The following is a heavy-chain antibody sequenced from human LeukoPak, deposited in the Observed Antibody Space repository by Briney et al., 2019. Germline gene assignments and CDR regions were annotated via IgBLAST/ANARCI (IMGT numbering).Heavy chain of an antibody. CDR3: AKRPSDYGDYVSYFDY. CDR2: ISDDGRSK. D-gene: IGHD4-17*01. CDR1: GFSFIIYV. J-gene: IGHJ4*02. V-gene: IGHV3-30*18. Sequence: GGSLRLSCAASGFSFIIYVMHCVRQAPGKGREWVGVISDDGRSKDYADSVKGRFTISRDYSKDTLYLQMNSLRDEDTAVYYCAKRPSDYGDYVSYFDYWGQGTLVTVSS.